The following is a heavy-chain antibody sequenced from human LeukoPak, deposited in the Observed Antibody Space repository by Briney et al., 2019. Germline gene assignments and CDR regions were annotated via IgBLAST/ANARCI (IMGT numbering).Heavy chain of an antibody. V-gene: IGHV1-2*06. D-gene: IGHD5-12*01. J-gene: IGHJ4*02. Sequence: ASVTVSCKASGYTFTGYYMHWVQQAPGQGLEWMGRINPNSGGTNYAQKFQGRVTMTRDTSISTAYMELSRLRSDDTAVYYCAVTYSGYDTLIDYWGQGTLVTVSS. CDR3: AVTYSGYDTLIDY. CDR1: GYTFTGYY. CDR2: INPNSGGT.